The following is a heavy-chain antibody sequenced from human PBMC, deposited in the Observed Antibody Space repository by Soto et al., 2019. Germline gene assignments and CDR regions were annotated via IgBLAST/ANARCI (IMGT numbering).Heavy chain of an antibody. J-gene: IGHJ5*01. CDR2: VYWGDDK. CDR3: DHNVRGAGSYTGDRFDS. D-gene: IGHD3-10*01. CDR1: GFSLSSNGVG. Sequence: QITLKESGPTLVKPTQTLTLTCSFSGFSLSSNGVGVGWIRQPPGKALGCLALVYWGDDKRYNPSLKNRVTMSQHTSKNQVVLTMTNMDPVDTAKNYCDHNVRGAGSYTGDRFDSWGHGTLVTVSS. V-gene: IGHV2-5*02.